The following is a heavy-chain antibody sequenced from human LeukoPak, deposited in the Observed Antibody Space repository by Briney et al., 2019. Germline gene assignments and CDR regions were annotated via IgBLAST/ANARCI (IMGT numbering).Heavy chain of an antibody. CDR3: ADYYGSRSWAFSGR. V-gene: IGHV3-23*01. Sequence: GGSLRLSCAASGFTFSNYAMAWVRQAPGKGLEWVSAIVGGGGSTFYADSVEGRFTITRDNSKKTLYLQMRSLRAEDTAIYYCADYYGSRSWAFSGRWGQGTLVIVSS. CDR1: GFTFSNYA. CDR2: IVGGGGST. D-gene: IGHD3-10*01. J-gene: IGHJ4*02.